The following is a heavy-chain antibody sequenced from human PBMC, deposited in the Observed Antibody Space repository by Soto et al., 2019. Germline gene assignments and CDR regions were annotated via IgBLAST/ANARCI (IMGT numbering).Heavy chain of an antibody. CDR3: ARDHRLNDAFDI. CDR1: GFTFSSFG. CDR2: IWYDGSKK. Sequence: QLVESGGGVVQPGRSLRLSCAASGFTFSSFGIHWVRQAPGKGLEWVAVIWYDGSKKYYADSVKGRFTISRDNSKNTLYLQMNSLRAEDTAVYYCARDHRLNDAFDIWGQGTMVTVSS. J-gene: IGHJ3*02. V-gene: IGHV3-33*01.